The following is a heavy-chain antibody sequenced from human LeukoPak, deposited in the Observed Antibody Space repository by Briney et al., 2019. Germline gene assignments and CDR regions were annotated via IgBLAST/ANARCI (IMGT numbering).Heavy chain of an antibody. V-gene: IGHV3-23*01. D-gene: IGHD3-22*01. CDR3: AKNYYYSSGYNDAFDI. J-gene: IGHJ3*02. Sequence: QSGGALRLSCAASGFTFSSYAMTWVRQAPGKGLEWVSAISGSGGSTYYADSVKGRFTISRDNSKNTLYLQMNSLRAEDTAVYYCAKNYYYSSGYNDAFDIWGQGTMVTVSS. CDR2: ISGSGGST. CDR1: GFTFSSYA.